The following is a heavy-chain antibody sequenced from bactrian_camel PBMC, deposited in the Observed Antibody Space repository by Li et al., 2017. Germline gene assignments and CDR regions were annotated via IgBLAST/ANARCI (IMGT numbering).Heavy chain of an antibody. D-gene: IGHD7*01. V-gene: IGHV3S63*01. J-gene: IGHJ4*01. Sequence: HVQLVESGGGSVQAGGSLKLSCAGSAYIWEQCGMGWYLQAAGKEVNVVSVRRDSTIIYADSVKGRFSISHDVTKNTVYLQMDSLKTEDSAVYYCTTGGHHGPYNYWGQRTQVTVS. CDR3: TTGGHHGPYNY. CDR2: VRRDSTI. CDR1: AYIWEQCG.